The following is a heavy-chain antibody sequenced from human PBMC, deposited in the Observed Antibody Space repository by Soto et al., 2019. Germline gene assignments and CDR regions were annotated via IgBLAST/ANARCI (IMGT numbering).Heavy chain of an antibody. D-gene: IGHD2-2*03. V-gene: IGHV2-26*01. CDR2: IFSNDEK. Sequence: SGPTLVNPTETLTLTCTVSGFSLSNARMGVSWIRQPPGKALEWLAHIFSNDEKSYSTSLKSRLTISKDTSKSQVVLTMTNMDPVDTATFYCARIFGYCSSTSCRGWFDPWGQGTLVTVSS. CDR1: GFSLSNARMG. CDR3: ARIFGYCSSTSCRGWFDP. J-gene: IGHJ5*02.